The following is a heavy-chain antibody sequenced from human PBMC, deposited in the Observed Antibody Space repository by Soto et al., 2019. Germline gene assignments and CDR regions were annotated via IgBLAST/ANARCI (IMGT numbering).Heavy chain of an antibody. D-gene: IGHD3-22*01. Sequence: SETLSLTCAVYGGSFSGYYWSWIRQPPGKGLEWIGEINHSGSTNYNPSLKSRVTISVDTSKNQFSLKLSSVTAADTAVYYCARALPAYYYDSSGYFDYWGQGTLDTVSS. V-gene: IGHV4-34*01. J-gene: IGHJ4*02. CDR1: GGSFSGYY. CDR3: ARALPAYYYDSSGYFDY. CDR2: INHSGST.